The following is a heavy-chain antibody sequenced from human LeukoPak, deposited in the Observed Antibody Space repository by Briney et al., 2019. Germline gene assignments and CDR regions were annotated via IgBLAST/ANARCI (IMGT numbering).Heavy chain of an antibody. J-gene: IGHJ6*03. CDR3: ANGFGEFNYYYYYMDL. CDR1: GFTLSIYG. D-gene: IGHD3-10*01. Sequence: GGSLRLSCAASGFTLSIYGMHWVRQAPGKGLEWVAFIRFDGSNKYYADSVKGRFAISRDNSRDTLFLQMNSLRPEDTAVYYCANGFGEFNYYYYYMDLWGKGTTVTVSS. V-gene: IGHV3-30*02. CDR2: IRFDGSNK.